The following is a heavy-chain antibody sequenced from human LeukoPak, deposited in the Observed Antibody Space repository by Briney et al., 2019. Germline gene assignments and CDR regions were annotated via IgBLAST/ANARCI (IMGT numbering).Heavy chain of an antibody. CDR1: GGTFSSYA. D-gene: IGHD5-12*01. CDR2: IIPILGIA. J-gene: IGHJ6*02. CDR3: ASGISGYASGEDYYYYGMDV. V-gene: IGHV1-69*04. Sequence: SVKVSCKASGGTFSSYAISWVRQAPGQGLEWMGRIIPILGIANYAQKFQGRVTITADKSTSTAYMELSSLRSEDTAVYYCASGISGYASGEDYYYYGMDVWGQGTTVTVSS.